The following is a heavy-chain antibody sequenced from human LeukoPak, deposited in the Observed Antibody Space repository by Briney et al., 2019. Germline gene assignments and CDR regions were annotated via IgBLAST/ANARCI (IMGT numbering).Heavy chain of an antibody. D-gene: IGHD1-26*01. J-gene: IGHJ4*02. CDR2: IKQDASET. Sequence: GGSLRLSCAASGFTLSNYWMTWVRQAPGKGLERVANIKQDASETWYVDSVKGRFTISRDNAKDSLYLQMNSLRAEDTAVYYCVRDTGGSGSYPDYWGQGTLVTVSS. V-gene: IGHV3-7*01. CDR3: VRDTGGSGSYPDY. CDR1: GFTLSNYW.